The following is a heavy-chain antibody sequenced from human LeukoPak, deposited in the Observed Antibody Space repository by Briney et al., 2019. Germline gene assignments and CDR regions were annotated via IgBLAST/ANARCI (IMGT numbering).Heavy chain of an antibody. Sequence: GGSLRLSCAASGFTFSSYGMHWVRQAPGKGLEWVAVISYDGSNKYYADSVKGRFTISRDNSKNTLYLQMNSLRAEDTAVYYCARVVCSGGSCFADYWGQGTLVTVSS. V-gene: IGHV3-30*03. J-gene: IGHJ4*02. D-gene: IGHD2-15*01. CDR1: GFTFSSYG. CDR3: ARVVCSGGSCFADY. CDR2: ISYDGSNK.